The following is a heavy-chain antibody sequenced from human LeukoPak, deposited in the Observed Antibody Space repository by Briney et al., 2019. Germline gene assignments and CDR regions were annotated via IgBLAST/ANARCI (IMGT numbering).Heavy chain of an antibody. CDR2: FDPEDGET. CDR3: ATKYSSGHYYYYYYMDV. CDR1: GYTLTELS. V-gene: IGHV1-24*01. Sequence: ASVKVSCKVSGYTLTELSMHWVRQAPGKGLEWMGGFDPEDGETIYAQKFQGRVTMTEDTSTDTAYMELSSLRSGDTAVYYCATKYSSGHYYYYYYMDVWGKGTTVTVSS. J-gene: IGHJ6*03. D-gene: IGHD6-19*01.